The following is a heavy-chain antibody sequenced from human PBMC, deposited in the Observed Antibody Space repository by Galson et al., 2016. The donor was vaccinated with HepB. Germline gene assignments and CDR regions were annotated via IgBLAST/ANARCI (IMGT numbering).Heavy chain of an antibody. CDR3: ARRYFDWATFDP. V-gene: IGHV4-39*01. Sequence: SETLSLTCTVSGGSISSSSSWDWIRQPPGKGLEWIASVYYSTNTYYNPSFKSRVTTSVDTSKNQFSLKLTSVTAADTAVYYCARRYFDWATFDPWGQGTLVTVSS. CDR2: VYYSTNT. CDR1: GGSISSSSS. J-gene: IGHJ5*02. D-gene: IGHD3-9*01.